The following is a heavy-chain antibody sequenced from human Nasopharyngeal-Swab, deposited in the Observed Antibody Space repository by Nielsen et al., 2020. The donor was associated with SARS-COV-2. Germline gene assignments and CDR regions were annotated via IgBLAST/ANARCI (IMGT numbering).Heavy chain of an antibody. CDR1: GGSFSGSY. CDR2: INHSGST. V-gene: IGHV4-34*01. D-gene: IGHD6-19*01. CDR3: AREPFINKYSSGWYGFADY. J-gene: IGHJ4*02. Sequence: SETLSLTCAVYGGSFSGSYWGWIRQPPGKGPEWIAEINHSGSTSYNPSLRSRVTLSVDTSKNQFSLKLSSVTAADTAVYYCAREPFINKYSSGWYGFADYWGQGTLVTVSS.